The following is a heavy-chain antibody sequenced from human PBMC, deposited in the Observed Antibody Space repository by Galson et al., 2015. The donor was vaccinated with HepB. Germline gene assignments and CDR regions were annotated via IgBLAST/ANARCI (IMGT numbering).Heavy chain of an antibody. V-gene: IGHV4-59*12. CDR2: INDSGST. CDR1: SGSISSYF. D-gene: IGHD1-20*01. J-gene: IGHJ5*02. Sequence: ETLSLTCTVSSGSISSYFWSWIRQPPGKGLEWIGYINDSGSTKYNPSLKSRVAVSVDKSKNQFSLNLTSVTAANTALYFCARVYNWNHVDNWFDPWGPGTLVTVSS. CDR3: ARVYNWNHVDNWFDP.